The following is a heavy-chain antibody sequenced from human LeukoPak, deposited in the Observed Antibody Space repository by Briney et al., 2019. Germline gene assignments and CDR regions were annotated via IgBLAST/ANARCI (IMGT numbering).Heavy chain of an antibody. CDR3: ARDLWGYYDSSSVSI. CDR1: GFTFSSYW. D-gene: IGHD3-22*01. Sequence: GGSLRLSCAASGFTFSSYWMSWVRQAPGKGLEWVANIKQGGSEKYYVDSVKGRFTISRDNAKNSLYLQMNSLRAEDTAVYYCARDLWGYYDSSSVSIWGQGTMVTVS. V-gene: IGHV3-7*03. CDR2: IKQGGSEK. J-gene: IGHJ3*02.